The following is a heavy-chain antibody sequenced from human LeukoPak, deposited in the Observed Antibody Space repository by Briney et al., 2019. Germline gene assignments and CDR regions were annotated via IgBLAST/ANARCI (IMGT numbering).Heavy chain of an antibody. J-gene: IGHJ4*02. V-gene: IGHV7-4-1*02. Sequence: ASVKVSCKASGYIFTDYAMNWVRQAPGQGLEWMGWINTNTGNPTYAQGFTGRFVFSLDTSVSTAYLEISSLKAEDTAVFYCARGGIQLWFDYWGQGALVTVSS. D-gene: IGHD5-18*01. CDR1: GYIFTDYA. CDR2: INTNTGNP. CDR3: ARGGIQLWFDY.